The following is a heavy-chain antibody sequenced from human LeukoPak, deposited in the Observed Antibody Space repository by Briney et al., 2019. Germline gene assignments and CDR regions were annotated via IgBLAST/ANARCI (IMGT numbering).Heavy chain of an antibody. V-gene: IGHV4-4*07. Sequence: PETLSLTCTVSGDSISRYYWSWIRQPAGKGLEWIGRFYTIGSTNYNPSLKSRVTMSLDTSKNQFSLTLNSVTAADTAVYYCARSAPSVTSYYFDSWGQGTLVTVSS. CDR2: FYTIGST. CDR3: ARSAPSVTSYYFDS. D-gene: IGHD4-17*01. CDR1: GDSISRYY. J-gene: IGHJ4*02.